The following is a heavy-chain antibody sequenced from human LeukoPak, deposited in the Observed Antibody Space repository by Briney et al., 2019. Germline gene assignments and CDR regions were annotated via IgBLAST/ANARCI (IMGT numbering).Heavy chain of an antibody. CDR3: ARDRKQQLVRDVFDI. CDR2: ISGSGWTI. Sequence: GGSLRLSCAASGFTFSSYEMNWVRQAPGKGLEWVSYISGSGWTINYADSVKGRFTVSRDNAKNSLSLQTNSLRAEDTADCARDRKQQLVRDVFDIWGQGTMVTVSS. CDR1: GFTFSSYE. V-gene: IGHV3-48*03. J-gene: IGHJ3*02. D-gene: IGHD6-13*01.